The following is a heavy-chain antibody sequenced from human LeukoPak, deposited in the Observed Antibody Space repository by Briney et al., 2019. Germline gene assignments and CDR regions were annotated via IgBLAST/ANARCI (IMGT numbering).Heavy chain of an antibody. V-gene: IGHV1-69*05. CDR3: ARDVVITKSFDY. J-gene: IGHJ4*02. CDR1: GYTFTGYY. CDR2: IIPIFGTA. Sequence: SVKVSCKASGYTFTGYYMHWVRQAPGQGLEWMGRIIPIFGTANYAQKFQGRVTITTDESTSTAYMELSSLRSEDTAVYYCARDVVITKSFDYWGQGTLVTVSS. D-gene: IGHD3-22*01.